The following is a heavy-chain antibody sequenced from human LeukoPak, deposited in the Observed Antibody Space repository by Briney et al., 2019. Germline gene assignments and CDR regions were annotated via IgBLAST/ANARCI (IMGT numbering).Heavy chain of an antibody. D-gene: IGHD2-2*01. Sequence: GRSLRLSCAASGFTFSSYAMHWVRQAPGKGLEWVAVISYDGSNKYYADSVKGRFTISRDNSKNTLYLQMNSLRAEDTAVYYCARDPIVVVPAAMVGYYYYGMDVWGQGTTVTVSS. CDR2: ISYDGSNK. J-gene: IGHJ6*02. CDR1: GFTFSSYA. CDR3: ARDPIVVVPAAMVGYYYYGMDV. V-gene: IGHV3-30*01.